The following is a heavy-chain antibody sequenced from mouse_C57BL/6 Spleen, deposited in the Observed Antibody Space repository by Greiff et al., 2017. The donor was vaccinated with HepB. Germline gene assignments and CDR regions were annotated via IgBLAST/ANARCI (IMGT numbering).Heavy chain of an antibody. V-gene: IGHV1-64*01. CDR1: GYTFTSYW. Sequence: QVQLQQPGAELVKPGASVKLSCKASGYTFTSYWMHWVKQRPGQGLEWIGMIHPNSGSTNYNEKFKSKATLTVDKSSSTAYMQLSSLTSEDSAVYYCARPVLRGEGYFEVWGTGTTVTVSS. CDR3: ARPVLRGEGYFEV. J-gene: IGHJ1*03. CDR2: IHPNSGST. D-gene: IGHD1-1*01.